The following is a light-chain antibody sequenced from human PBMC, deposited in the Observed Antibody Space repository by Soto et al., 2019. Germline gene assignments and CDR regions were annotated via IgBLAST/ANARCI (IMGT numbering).Light chain of an antibody. CDR3: SSYTSSSTLV. CDR1: SSDVGGYNY. V-gene: IGLV2-14*01. Sequence: QSALTQPASVSGSPGQSITISCTGTSSDVGGYNYVSWYQQHPGKAPKLMIYDVSNRPSGVSNRLSGSKSGNTASLTISGLQAEDEADYYCSSYTSSSTLVFSGGTKVTVL. CDR2: DVS. J-gene: IGLJ2*01.